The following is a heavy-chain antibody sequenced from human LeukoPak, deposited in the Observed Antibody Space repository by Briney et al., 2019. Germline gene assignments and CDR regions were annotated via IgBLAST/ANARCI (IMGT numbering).Heavy chain of an antibody. V-gene: IGHV4-34*01. J-gene: IGHJ4*02. CDR1: GGSFSGYY. CDR3: ARHAARATGLGY. CDR2: INHSGST. D-gene: IGHD5-12*01. Sequence: SETLSLTCAVYGGSFSGYYWSWIRQPPGKGLEWIGEINHSGSTNYNPSLKSRVTISVDTSKNQFSLKLSSVTAADTAVYYCARHAARATGLGYWGQGTLVTVSS.